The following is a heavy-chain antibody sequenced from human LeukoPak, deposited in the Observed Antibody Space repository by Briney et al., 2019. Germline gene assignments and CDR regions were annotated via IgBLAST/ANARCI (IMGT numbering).Heavy chain of an antibody. J-gene: IGHJ4*02. D-gene: IGHD2-15*01. CDR3: ARELSGSRNRHFDY. V-gene: IGHV3-23*01. CDR1: GFTFSSYA. Sequence: GGSLRLSCAASGFTFSSYAMNWVRQAPGKGLEWVSGISGTGDSTYYADSVKGRFTISRDNAKDTLYLQMNSLRAEDTAVYYCARELSGSRNRHFDYWGQGTLVTVSS. CDR2: ISGTGDST.